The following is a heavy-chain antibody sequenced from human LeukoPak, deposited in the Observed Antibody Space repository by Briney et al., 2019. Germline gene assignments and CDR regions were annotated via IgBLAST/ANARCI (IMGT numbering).Heavy chain of an antibody. D-gene: IGHD4-17*01. J-gene: IGHJ4*02. CDR3: ARDTYYGDYYFDY. V-gene: IGHV3-30-3*01. CDR1: GFTFSSYA. CDR2: ISYDGSNK. Sequence: GRSLRLSCAASGFTFSSYAMHWVRQAPGKGLEWVAVISYDGSNKYYADSVKGRFTISRDNSKNTLYLQMNSLRAEDTAVYYCARDTYYGDYYFDYWGQGTLVTVSS.